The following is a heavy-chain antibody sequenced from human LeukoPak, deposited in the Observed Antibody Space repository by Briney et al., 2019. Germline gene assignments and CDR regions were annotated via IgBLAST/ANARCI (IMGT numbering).Heavy chain of an antibody. CDR1: GFTVSNAW. CDR3: TTGSYYDSSGYYYYYYMDV. CDR2: IKSKTDSGTT. Sequence: GGSLRLSCAASGFTVSNAWMSWVRQAPGKGLEWVAHIKSKTDSGTTDYAAPVKGRFTISSDNSKNTLYLQMNSMKTEDTAVYYCTTGSYYDSSGYYYYYYMDVWGKGTTVTVSS. J-gene: IGHJ6*03. V-gene: IGHV3-15*01. D-gene: IGHD3-22*01.